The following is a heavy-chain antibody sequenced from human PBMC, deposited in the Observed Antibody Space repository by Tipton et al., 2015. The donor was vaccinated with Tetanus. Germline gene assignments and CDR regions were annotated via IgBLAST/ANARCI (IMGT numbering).Heavy chain of an antibody. D-gene: IGHD1-7*01. V-gene: IGHV4-59*01. CDR3: ARDLGTSGFR. CDR2: IFYGGTT. J-gene: IGHJ4*02. CDR1: GDSITSFY. Sequence: TLSLTCTVSGDSITSFYWSWIRQPPGKGLEWIGYIFYGGTTNYNPSLKSRVTISLDTSKNQFSLQLSSVTAADTAVYYCARDLGTSGFRWGQGPLVAVSS.